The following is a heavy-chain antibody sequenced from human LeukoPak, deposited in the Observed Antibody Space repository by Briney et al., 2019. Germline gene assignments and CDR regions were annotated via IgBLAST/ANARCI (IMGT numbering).Heavy chain of an antibody. V-gene: IGHV4-59*01. CDR2: IYYSGST. Sequence: PSETLSLTCTVSGGSISSYYWSWIRQPPGKGLEWIGYIYYSGSTNYNPSLKSRVTISVDTSKSQFSLKLSSVTAADTAVYYCARVVKAKLLWFGEAFDPWGQGTLVTVSS. D-gene: IGHD3-10*01. CDR1: GGSISSYY. J-gene: IGHJ5*02. CDR3: ARVVKAKLLWFGEAFDP.